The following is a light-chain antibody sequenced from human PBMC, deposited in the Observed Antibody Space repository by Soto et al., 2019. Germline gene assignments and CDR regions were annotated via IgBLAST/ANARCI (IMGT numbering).Light chain of an antibody. CDR1: SSNIGAGYD. V-gene: IGLV1-40*01. CDR3: QSYYSSLSGYG. CDR2: GNS. J-gene: IGLJ1*01. Sequence: QSVLTQPPSVSGAPGQRVTISCTGSSSNIGAGYDVHWYQQLPGTAPKLLIYGNSNRPSGVPDRFSGSKSGTSASLAITGLQAEDEADYYCQSYYSSLSGYGFGTGTKLTVL.